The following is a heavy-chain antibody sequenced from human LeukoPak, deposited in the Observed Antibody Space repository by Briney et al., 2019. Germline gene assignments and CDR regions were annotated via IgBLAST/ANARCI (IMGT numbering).Heavy chain of an antibody. CDR3: AKDLIVVVTAARAFDI. V-gene: IGHV3-53*01. J-gene: IGHJ3*02. Sequence: GGSLRLSCAASGFTVSSNYMSWVRQAPGKGLEWVSVIYSGGSTYYADSVKGRFTISRDNSKNTLYLQMNSLRAEDTAVYYCAKDLIVVVTAARAFDIWGQGTMVTVSS. D-gene: IGHD2-21*02. CDR2: IYSGGST. CDR1: GFTVSSNY.